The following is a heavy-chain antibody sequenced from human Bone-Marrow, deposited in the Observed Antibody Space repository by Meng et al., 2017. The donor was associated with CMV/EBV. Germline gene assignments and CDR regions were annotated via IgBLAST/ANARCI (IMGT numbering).Heavy chain of an antibody. CDR3: ARSSGWSRFDH. CDR1: GYTLTDYY. D-gene: IGHD6-19*01. CDR2: INPSDDT. V-gene: IGHV1-2*02. Sequence: QVQLGQSGAEMQNPGSSVKVYCKASGYTLTDYYIHWVRQAPGQWLEWMGWINPSDDTNYAQNFQGRVTMTRDMSINTVYMELSRLTSDDTAVYYCARSSGWSRFDHWGQGTLVTVSS. J-gene: IGHJ4*02.